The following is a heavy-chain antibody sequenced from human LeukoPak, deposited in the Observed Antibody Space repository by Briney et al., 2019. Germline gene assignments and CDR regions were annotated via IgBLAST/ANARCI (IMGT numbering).Heavy chain of an antibody. V-gene: IGHV3-20*04. CDR3: ARVWTNTAFYPSDF. CDR2: INWSGGTT. Sequence: PGGSLRLSCVAPGFTFDDYGMSWVRQAPRKGLEWVSGINWSGGTTGYGDSVKGRFTISRDNAKNSLFLQMDSLRVEDTAFYYWARVWTNTAFYPSDFWGQGTLVTVSS. D-gene: IGHD2-21*02. J-gene: IGHJ4*02. CDR1: GFTFDDYG.